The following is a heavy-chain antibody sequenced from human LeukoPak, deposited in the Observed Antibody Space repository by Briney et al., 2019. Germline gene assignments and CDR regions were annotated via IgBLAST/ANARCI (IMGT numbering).Heavy chain of an antibody. J-gene: IGHJ3*01. Sequence: GGSLRLSCGTSGFTFGSYAMHWVRQAPGKGPEWVAVVSYDGSNKYYADSVKDRFTISRDNSKNTLYLQIHSLRAEDTAVYYCAKSRSGWHPVWGQGTMVAVSS. CDR3: AKSRSGWHPV. CDR1: GFTFGSYA. D-gene: IGHD6-19*01. CDR2: VSYDGSNK. V-gene: IGHV3-30*18.